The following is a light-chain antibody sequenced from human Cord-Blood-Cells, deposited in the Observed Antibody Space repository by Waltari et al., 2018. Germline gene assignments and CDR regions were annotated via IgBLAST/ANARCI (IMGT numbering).Light chain of an antibody. CDR1: QSVSSSY. J-gene: IGKJ2*03. V-gene: IGKV3-20*01. CDR2: GAS. Sequence: EIVLTQSTGTLSLSPGERATLSCRASQSVSSSYLAWYQQKPGQAPRPLIYGASSRATGIPDRFSGSGSGTDFTLTISRLEPEDFAVYYCQQYGSSNPYSFGQGTKLEIK. CDR3: QQYGSSNPYS.